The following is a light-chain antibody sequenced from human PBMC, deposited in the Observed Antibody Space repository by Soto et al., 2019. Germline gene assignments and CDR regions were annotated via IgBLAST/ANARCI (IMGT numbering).Light chain of an antibody. CDR3: QQYVSSGT. J-gene: IGKJ1*01. CDR1: QSVSSTS. V-gene: IGKV3-20*01. Sequence: MVMTQSPTTQSVSPGERASLSCRASQSVSSTSPWYQQKPGQAPRPLIYAASNRATGIPDRFSGSGSGTDFPLTISRLEPEDFAVYYCQQYVSSGTFGQGTKVDIK. CDR2: AAS.